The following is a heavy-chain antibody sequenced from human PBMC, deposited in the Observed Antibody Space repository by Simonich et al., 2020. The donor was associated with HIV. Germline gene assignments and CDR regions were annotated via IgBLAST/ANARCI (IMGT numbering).Heavy chain of an antibody. J-gene: IGHJ4*02. Sequence: QVQLVQSGAEVKKPGSSVKVSCKASGGTFSSYAVSWVRQAPGQGHGWMGGIIPVFDTSNYAPKFQGRVTITADESTSTAYMELSSLRSEDTAVYYCARGRRYSSSWSFDYWGQGTLVTVSS. CDR3: ARGRRYSSSWSFDY. D-gene: IGHD6-13*01. CDR1: GGTFSSYA. V-gene: IGHV1-69*13. CDR2: IIPVFDTS.